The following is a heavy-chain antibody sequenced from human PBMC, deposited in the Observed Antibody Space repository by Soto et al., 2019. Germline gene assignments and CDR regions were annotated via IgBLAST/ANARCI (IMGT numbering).Heavy chain of an antibody. D-gene: IGHD2-15*01. Sequence: GSLRLSCVASGFTFSSFWMAWVRQAPGKGLEWVANINQDGSEKYYVDSMKGRFTISRDNAKNSLYLEMNSLRAEDTAVYYCAKERELVVVAETPIHYSGMDAWGQGTTVTVSS. CDR2: INQDGSEK. CDR3: AKERELVVVAETPIHYSGMDA. V-gene: IGHV3-7*03. CDR1: GFTFSSFW. J-gene: IGHJ6*02.